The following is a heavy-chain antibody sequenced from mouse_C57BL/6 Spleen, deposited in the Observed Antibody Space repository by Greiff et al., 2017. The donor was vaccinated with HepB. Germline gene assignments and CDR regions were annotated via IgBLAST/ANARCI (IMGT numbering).Heavy chain of an antibody. CDR1: GYTFTDYY. Sequence: QVQLQQSGAELVRPGASVKLSCKASGYTFTDYYINWVKQRPGQGLEWIARIYPGSGNTYYNEKFKGKATLTAEKSSSTAYMQLSSLTSEDSAVYFGARDYGSSTGDFDVWGTGTTVTVSS. J-gene: IGHJ1*03. V-gene: IGHV1-76*01. CDR2: IYPGSGNT. D-gene: IGHD1-1*01. CDR3: ARDYGSSTGDFDV.